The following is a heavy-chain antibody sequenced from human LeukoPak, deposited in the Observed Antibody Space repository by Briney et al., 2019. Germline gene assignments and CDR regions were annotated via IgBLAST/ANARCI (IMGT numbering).Heavy chain of an antibody. CDR3: ARDSGMVPDY. CDR1: GYTFTGYY. CDR2: INPNSGTT. V-gene: IGHV1-2*02. J-gene: IGHJ4*02. D-gene: IGHD4/OR15-4a*01. Sequence: ASVTVSCKASGYTFTGYYMHWVRQAPGQGLEWMGWINPNSGTTNYAQKFQGRVAMTRDTSISTAYMELISLRSDDTAVYYCARDSGMVPDYWGQGTLVTVSS.